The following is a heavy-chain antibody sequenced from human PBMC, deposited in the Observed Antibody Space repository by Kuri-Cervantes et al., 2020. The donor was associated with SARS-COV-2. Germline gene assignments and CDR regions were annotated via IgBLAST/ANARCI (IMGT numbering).Heavy chain of an antibody. V-gene: IGHV3-53*01. CDR3: ARDTPSGTTNY. CDR2: IYSGSST. D-gene: IGHD1-7*01. Sequence: GESLKISCAASGFTFSSYAMSWVRQAPGKGLEWVSVIYSGSSTYYADSVKGRFTISRDNSKNTLYLQMNSLRAEDTAVYYCARDTPSGTTNYWGQGTLVTVSS. CDR1: GFTFSSYA. J-gene: IGHJ4*02.